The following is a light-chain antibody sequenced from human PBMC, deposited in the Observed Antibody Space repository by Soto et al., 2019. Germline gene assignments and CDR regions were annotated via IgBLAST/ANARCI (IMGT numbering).Light chain of an antibody. J-gene: IGKJ1*01. CDR2: GAS. Sequence: EIVMTQSPVTLSVSPGERATLSCRASQSLTSSYLAWYQQKPGQAPRLLIYGASSRATGIPDRFTGSGSGTDFTLTISRLEPEDFAVYYCQQYDGSPRTFGQGTKVDIK. V-gene: IGKV3-20*01. CDR3: QQYDGSPRT. CDR1: QSLTSSY.